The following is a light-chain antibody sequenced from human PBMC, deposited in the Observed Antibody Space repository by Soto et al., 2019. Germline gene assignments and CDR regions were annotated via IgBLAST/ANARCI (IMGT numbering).Light chain of an antibody. J-gene: IGKJ1*01. Sequence: EIVVTQSPATLSVSPGERATLSCRASQSVNTNFAWYQQKPGQAPRLLIYGASTRATGIPARFSGSGSGTECTLTLSSLQSEDFAVYYCQQYHNWPSWTFGQGNKVEVK. CDR3: QQYHNWPSWT. V-gene: IGKV3-15*01. CDR1: QSVNTN. CDR2: GAS.